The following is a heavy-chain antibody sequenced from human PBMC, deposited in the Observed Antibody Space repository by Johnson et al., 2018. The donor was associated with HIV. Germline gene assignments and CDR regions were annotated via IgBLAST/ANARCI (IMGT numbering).Heavy chain of an antibody. D-gene: IGHD3-3*01. CDR2: INWNGGST. Sequence: VQLVESGGVVVQPGGSLRLSCAASGFTFSSYAMSWVRQAPGKGLEWVSGINWNGGSTGYADSVKGRFTISRDNAKNSLYLQMNSLRAEDTAVYYCARDGGINYFGVVTPEAFDIWGQGTMVTVSS. CDR3: ARDGGINYFGVVTPEAFDI. CDR1: GFTFSSYA. V-gene: IGHV3-20*04. J-gene: IGHJ3*02.